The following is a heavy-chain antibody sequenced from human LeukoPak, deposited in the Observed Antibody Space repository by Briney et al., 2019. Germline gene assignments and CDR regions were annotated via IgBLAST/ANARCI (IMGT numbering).Heavy chain of an antibody. CDR1: GYSFTAYY. CDR2: INPNSGGT. CDR3: ARDGGRGWEFDY. Sequence: GASVKVSCKASGYSFTAYYIHWVRQAPGQGREWMGWINPNSGGTHYAQKFQGRVTMTRDTPISTAYMDLSRLTSDDTAVYYCARDGGRGWEFDYWGQGTLATVSS. J-gene: IGHJ4*02. V-gene: IGHV1-2*02. D-gene: IGHD6-19*01.